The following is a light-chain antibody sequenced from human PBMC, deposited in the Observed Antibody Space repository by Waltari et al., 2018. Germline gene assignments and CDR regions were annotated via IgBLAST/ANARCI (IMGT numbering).Light chain of an antibody. V-gene: IGLV3-1*01. CDR2: QDV. J-gene: IGLJ1*01. Sequence: YALTQSPSVSVSPGQTANITCSGEKLGEKYSCWYQQKAGQSPRLVIYQDVKRPSGIAERFSGSNSGNTATLTISETQATDEADYYCQACDSSTYVFGTGTKVTVL. CDR1: KLGEKY. CDR3: QACDSSTYV.